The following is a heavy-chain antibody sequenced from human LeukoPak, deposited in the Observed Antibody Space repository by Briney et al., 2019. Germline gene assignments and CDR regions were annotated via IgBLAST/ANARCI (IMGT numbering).Heavy chain of an antibody. CDR1: GFTFSSYA. J-gene: IGHJ4*02. CDR2: ISGSGGST. V-gene: IGHV3-23*01. D-gene: IGHD4-11*01. Sequence: GGSLRLSCAASGFTFSSYAMSWVRQTPGKGLEWVAAISGSGGSTYYADSVKGRFTISRDNSKNTLYLQMNSLRAEDTAVYYCANYLLSGSTVTTSQGFDYWGQGALVTVSS. CDR3: ANYLLSGSTVTTSQGFDY.